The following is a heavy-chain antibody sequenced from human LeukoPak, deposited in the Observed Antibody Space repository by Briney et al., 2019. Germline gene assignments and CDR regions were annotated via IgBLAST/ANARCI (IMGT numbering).Heavy chain of an antibody. J-gene: IGHJ3*02. CDR1: GFTFSDYY. CDR2: ISSSGSTI. V-gene: IGHV3-11*01. CDR3: ARDIRMRIAFDI. D-gene: IGHD2-15*01. Sequence: AGGSLRLSCAASGFTFSDYYMSWIRQAPGKGLEWVSYISSSGSTIYYADSVKGRFTISRGNAKNSLYLQMNSLRAEDTAVYYCARDIRMRIAFDIWGQGTMVTVSS.